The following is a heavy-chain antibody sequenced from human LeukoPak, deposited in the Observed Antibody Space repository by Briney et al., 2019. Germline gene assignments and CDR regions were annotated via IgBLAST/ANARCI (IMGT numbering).Heavy chain of an antibody. V-gene: IGHV4-34*01. CDR3: AGALGDTAMVPLDY. J-gene: IGHJ4*02. Sequence: KSSETLSLTCAVYGGSFSGYYWSWIRQPPGKGLEWIGEINHSGSTNYNPSLKSRVTISVDTSKNQFSLKLSSVTAADTAVYYCAGALGDTAMVPLDYWGQGTLVTVSS. CDR2: INHSGST. D-gene: IGHD5-18*01. CDR1: GGSFSGYY.